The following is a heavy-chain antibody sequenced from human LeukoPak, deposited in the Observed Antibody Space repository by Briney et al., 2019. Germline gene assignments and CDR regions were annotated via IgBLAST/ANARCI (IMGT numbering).Heavy chain of an antibody. V-gene: IGHV5-10-1*01. D-gene: IGHD6-19*01. J-gene: IGHJ5*02. CDR1: GYSFTSYW. Sequence: GESLKISCKGSGYSFTSYWISWVRQMPGKGLEWMGRIDPSDSYTNYSPSFQGHVTISADKSISTAYLQWNSLKASDIAMYYCARRSGWGNKWFDPWGQGTLVTVSS. CDR2: IDPSDSYT. CDR3: ARRSGWGNKWFDP.